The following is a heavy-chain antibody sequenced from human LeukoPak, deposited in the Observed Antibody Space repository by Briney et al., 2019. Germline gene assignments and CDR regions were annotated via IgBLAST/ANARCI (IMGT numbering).Heavy chain of an antibody. V-gene: IGHV3-21*01. CDR1: GFTLSSYS. Sequence: GGSLRLSCAASGFTLSSYSMNWVRQAPGKGLEWVSSISSSSYIYYADSLKGRFTISRDNAKNSLYLQMNSLRAEDTAVYYCARGPYNDILTGYFFDYWGQGTLVTVSS. D-gene: IGHD3-9*01. CDR2: ISSSSYI. J-gene: IGHJ4*02. CDR3: ARGPYNDILTGYFFDY.